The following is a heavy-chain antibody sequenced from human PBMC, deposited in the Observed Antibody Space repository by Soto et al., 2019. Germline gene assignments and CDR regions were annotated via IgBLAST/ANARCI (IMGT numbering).Heavy chain of an antibody. CDR3: ARDRTDSSTWYYFDY. D-gene: IGHD6-13*01. J-gene: IGHJ4*02. CDR2: INPNSGGT. Sequence: QVQLVQSGAEVKKPGASVKVSCKASGYTFTDYYIHWVRQAPGQGLEWMGWINPNSGGTNYAQKFQGRVTMTRDTSISTAYMELSRLRSDDTAVYYCARDRTDSSTWYYFDYWGQGTLVTVSS. V-gene: IGHV1-2*02. CDR1: GYTFTDYY.